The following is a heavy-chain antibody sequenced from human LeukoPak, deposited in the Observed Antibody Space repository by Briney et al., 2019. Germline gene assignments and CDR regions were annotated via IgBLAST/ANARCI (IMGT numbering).Heavy chain of an antibody. V-gene: IGHV1-2*02. CDR3: ARARYDFWSGYPDYYYYGMDV. Sequence: ASVKVSCKASGYTFTGYYMHWVRQAPGQGLEWMGWINPNSGGTNYAQKFQGRVTITADKSTSTAYMELSSLRSEDTAVYYCARARYDFWSGYPDYYYYGMDVWGQGTTVTVSS. D-gene: IGHD3-3*01. J-gene: IGHJ6*02. CDR1: GYTFTGYY. CDR2: INPNSGGT.